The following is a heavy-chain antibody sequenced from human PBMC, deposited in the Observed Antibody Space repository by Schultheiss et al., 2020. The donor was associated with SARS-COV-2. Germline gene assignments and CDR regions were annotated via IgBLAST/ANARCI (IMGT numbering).Heavy chain of an antibody. CDR1: GYTFTDYY. CDR2: IVVGSGNT. D-gene: IGHD5-24*01. V-gene: IGHV1-58*02. J-gene: IGHJ4*02. Sequence: SVKVSCKASGYTFTDYYMHWVRQARRQRLEWIGWIVVGSGNTNYAQKFQERVTINRDMSTSTAYMELSSLRSEDTAVYYCAADPYGYNVFDYWGQGTLVTVSS. CDR3: AADPYGYNVFDY.